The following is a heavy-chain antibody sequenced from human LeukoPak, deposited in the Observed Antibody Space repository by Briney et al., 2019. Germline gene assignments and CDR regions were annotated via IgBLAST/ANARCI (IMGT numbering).Heavy chain of an antibody. D-gene: IGHD4-17*01. V-gene: IGHV1-2*06. CDR1: GYTFTGYY. J-gene: IGHJ6*03. Sequence: ASVKVSCKASGYTFTGYYMHWVRQAPGQGLEWMGRINPNSGGTNYAQKFQGRVTMTRDTSISTAYMELSRLRSDDTAVYYCARSCGDYGNYYYYMDVWGKGTTVTVSS. CDR2: INPNSGGT. CDR3: ARSCGDYGNYYYYMDV.